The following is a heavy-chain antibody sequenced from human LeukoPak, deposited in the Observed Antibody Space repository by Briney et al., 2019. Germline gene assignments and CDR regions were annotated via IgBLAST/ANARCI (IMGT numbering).Heavy chain of an antibody. CDR3: ARGLRFLEWYDAFDI. CDR1: GFTFSSYA. Sequence: PGRSLRLSCAASGFTFSSYAMHWVRQAPGKGLEWVAVISYDGSNKYYADSVKGRFTISRDNSKNTLYLQMNSLRSDDTAVYYCARGLRFLEWYDAFDIWGQGTMVTVSS. CDR2: ISYDGSNK. J-gene: IGHJ3*02. D-gene: IGHD3-3*01. V-gene: IGHV3-30-3*01.